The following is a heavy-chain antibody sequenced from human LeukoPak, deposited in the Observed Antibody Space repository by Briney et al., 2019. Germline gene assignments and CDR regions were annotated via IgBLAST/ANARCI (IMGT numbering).Heavy chain of an antibody. V-gene: IGHV3-23*01. CDR1: GFTFTIYA. Sequence: GGSLRLSCAASGFTFTIYAMTWVRQAPGKGLEWVSGISYGGGSTYYADSVKGRFTISRDNSKNRLCLQMNSLRAEDTAVYFCAKSVAPLRGYFDSWGQGTLVTVSS. CDR2: ISYGGGST. CDR3: AKSVAPLRGYFDS. D-gene: IGHD6-19*01. J-gene: IGHJ4*02.